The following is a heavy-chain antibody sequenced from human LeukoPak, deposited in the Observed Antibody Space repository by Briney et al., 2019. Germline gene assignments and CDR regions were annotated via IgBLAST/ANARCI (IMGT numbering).Heavy chain of an antibody. CDR2: IRNDGRNK. CDR1: GFSFSKYG. CDR3: AKDVVGQQWPENC. J-gene: IGHJ4*02. Sequence: GGSLSLSCAATGFSFSKYGMHWVRQAAGRGLEWVAFIRNDGRNKYYADSVKGRFTISRDNSKNTLYLQMNTLRPEDTAVYYCAKDVVGQQWPENCWGQGTLVTVSS. V-gene: IGHV3-30*02. D-gene: IGHD6-19*01.